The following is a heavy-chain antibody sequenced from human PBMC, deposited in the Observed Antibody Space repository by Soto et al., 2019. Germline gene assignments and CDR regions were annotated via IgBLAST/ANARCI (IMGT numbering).Heavy chain of an antibody. CDR1: GFTFSSYW. CDR2: INSDVSST. V-gene: IGHV3-74*01. CDR3: ARETIGYCSGGSCYPYYYYYGMDV. D-gene: IGHD2-15*01. J-gene: IGHJ6*02. Sequence: EVQLVESGGGLVQPGGSLRLSCAASGFTFSSYWMHWVRQAPGKGLVWVSRINSDVSSTSYADSVKGRFTISRDNAKNPLYLQMNSLRAEDTAVYYCARETIGYCSGGSCYPYYYYYGMDVWGQGTTVTVSS.